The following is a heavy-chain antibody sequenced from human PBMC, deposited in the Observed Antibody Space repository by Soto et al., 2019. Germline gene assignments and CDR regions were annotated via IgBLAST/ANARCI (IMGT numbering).Heavy chain of an antibody. D-gene: IGHD6-19*01. J-gene: IGHJ4*02. V-gene: IGHV1-3*01. CDR3: ARGRLDASGWNFDY. CDR2: ISAGLADT. Sequence: ASVKVSCEASGYTFTTYAMHWVRQAPGQRLEWMGWISAGLADTKYSQKFQGRVTITGDTSPNTVYMELSSLRSEDTAVYYCARGRLDASGWNFDYWGQGTLVTVSS. CDR1: GYTFTTYA.